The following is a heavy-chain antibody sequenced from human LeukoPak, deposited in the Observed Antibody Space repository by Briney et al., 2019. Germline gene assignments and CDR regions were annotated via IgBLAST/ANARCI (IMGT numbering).Heavy chain of an antibody. V-gene: IGHV3-7*01. D-gene: IGHD3-3*01. CDR2: IKQDGSEK. CDR1: GFTFSSYW. CDR3: ARDGPITIFGVVSNYFDY. J-gene: IGHJ4*02. Sequence: PGGSLRLSCAASGFTFSSYWMSWVRQAPGKGLEWVANIKQDGSEKYYVDSVKGRFTISRDNAKNSLYLQMNSLRAEDTAVYYCARDGPITIFGVVSNYFDYWGRGTLVTVSS.